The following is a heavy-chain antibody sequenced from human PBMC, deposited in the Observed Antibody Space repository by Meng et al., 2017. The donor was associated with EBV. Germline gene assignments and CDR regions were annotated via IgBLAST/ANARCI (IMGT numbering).Heavy chain of an antibody. CDR1: GGTFTSDA. CDR3: ASESGRGYTPDY. D-gene: IGHD3-10*01. CDR2: FIPMSGAP. V-gene: IGHV1-69*01. J-gene: IGHJ4*02. Sequence: VPGVQLWAECDKPGLSVPVSCKTSGGTFTSDAISWVRTAPGQGLEWMGGFIPMSGAPNYAQKFQGRITITAAESTSTHYMDLSSLRSEDTAVYYCASESGRGYTPDYWGQGTLVTVSS.